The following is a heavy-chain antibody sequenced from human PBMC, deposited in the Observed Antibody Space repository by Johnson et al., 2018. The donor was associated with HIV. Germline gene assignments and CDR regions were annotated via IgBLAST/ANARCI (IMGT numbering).Heavy chain of an antibody. CDR2: IYSGGST. Sequence: VQLVESGGGLVQPGGSLRLSCAASGFSVSDNYVSWVRQAPGKGLEWVSVIYSGGSTYYADSVKGRFTISSDNSKNTLYLQMNSLGAEDTAVYYCAKETKSKAFDIWGQGTMVTVSS. CDR1: GFSVSDNY. CDR3: AKETKSKAFDI. J-gene: IGHJ3*02. V-gene: IGHV3-66*01. D-gene: IGHD1-7*01.